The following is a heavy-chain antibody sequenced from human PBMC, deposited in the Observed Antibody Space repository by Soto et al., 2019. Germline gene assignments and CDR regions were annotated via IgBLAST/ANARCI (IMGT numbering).Heavy chain of an antibody. J-gene: IGHJ6*02. CDR3: ARRQYDFWSGYWGDYYYYGMDV. V-gene: IGHV1-69*06. D-gene: IGHD3-3*01. Sequence: SVKVSCKASGGTFSSYAISWVRQAPGQRLEWMGGIIPIFGTANYAQKFQGRVTITADKSTSTAYMELSSLRSEDTAVYYCARRQYDFWSGYWGDYYYYGMDVWGQGTTVTVSS. CDR2: IIPIFGTA. CDR1: GGTFSSYA.